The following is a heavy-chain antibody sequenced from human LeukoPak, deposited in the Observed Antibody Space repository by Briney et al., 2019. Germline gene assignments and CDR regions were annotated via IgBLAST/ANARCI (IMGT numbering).Heavy chain of an antibody. CDR3: AIRATIRGPFDY. Sequence: PRASVKVPCKASGYTFTGYYMHWVRQAPGQGLEWMGWINPNSGGTNYAQKFQGRVTMTRDTSISTAYMELSRLRSDDTAVYYCAIRATIRGPFDYWGQGTLVTVSS. CDR1: GYTFTGYY. V-gene: IGHV1-2*02. J-gene: IGHJ4*02. D-gene: IGHD5-12*01. CDR2: INPNSGGT.